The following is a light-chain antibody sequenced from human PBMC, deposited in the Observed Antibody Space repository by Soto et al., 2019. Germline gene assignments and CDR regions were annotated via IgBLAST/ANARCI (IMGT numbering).Light chain of an antibody. CDR1: NSDVGGYNF. CDR2: EVS. J-gene: IGLJ1*01. Sequence: QSVLTQPASVSGSPGQSITISCTGTNSDVGGYNFVSWYQQHPGKAPKLMIHEVSNRPSGVSNRFSGSKSGNTASLTISGLQAEDEAVSSSSLYVFGTGTKVTVL. V-gene: IGLV2-14*01. CDR3: SLYV.